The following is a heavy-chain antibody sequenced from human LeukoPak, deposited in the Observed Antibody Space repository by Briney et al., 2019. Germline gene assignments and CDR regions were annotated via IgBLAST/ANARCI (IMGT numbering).Heavy chain of an antibody. Sequence: PSETLSLTCTVSGGSISSYYWSWIRQPPGKGLEWIGYIYYSGSTNYNPSLKSRVTISVDTSKNQFSLKLSSVTAADTAVYYCARVGSYSGSYLVWFDPWGQGTLVTVSS. D-gene: IGHD1-26*01. CDR2: IYYSGST. J-gene: IGHJ5*02. V-gene: IGHV4-59*01. CDR1: GGSISSYY. CDR3: ARVGSYSGSYLVWFDP.